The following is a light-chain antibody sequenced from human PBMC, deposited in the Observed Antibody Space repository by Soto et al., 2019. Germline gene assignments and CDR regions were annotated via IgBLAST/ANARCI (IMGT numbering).Light chain of an antibody. CDR3: QQGNRLPLT. CDR2: ATS. CDR1: QDISNY. V-gene: IGKV1-39*01. J-gene: IGKJ4*01. Sequence: IQMTQSPSSLSASVGDRVTITCQASQDISNYLNWYQQKPGKAPQLLIYATSNLQSGVPSRFSGSGSGTDYTLTISSLQPEDFATYYCQQGNRLPLTFGGGTKVDIK.